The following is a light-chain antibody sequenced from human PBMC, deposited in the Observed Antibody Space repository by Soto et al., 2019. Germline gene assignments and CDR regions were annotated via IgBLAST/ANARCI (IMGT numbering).Light chain of an antibody. J-gene: IGLJ1*01. CDR2: DVT. CDR1: SSDVGGYDY. Sequence: QSALAQPASVSGSPGQSITISCTGSSSDVGGYDYVSWYQQHPGKAPKLILYDVTNRPSGISFRFSGSKSGNTASLTISGLQVEDEADYYCRSYTRSATYVFGTGTKVTVL. CDR3: RSYTRSATYV. V-gene: IGLV2-14*03.